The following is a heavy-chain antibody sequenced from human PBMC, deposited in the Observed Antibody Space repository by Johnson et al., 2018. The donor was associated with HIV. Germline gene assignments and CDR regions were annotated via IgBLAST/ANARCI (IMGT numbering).Heavy chain of an antibody. CDR2: MYGGGST. Sequence: VQLVESGGGVVRPGRSLRLSCSVSGLTVSTNYMSWVRQAPGRGLEWVSVMYGGGSTYHADSVKGRFSLSRDNSKNTVYLQMNSLRAEDTAVYYCTTGSLVANDAFDIWGQGTMVTVSS. D-gene: IGHD5-12*01. J-gene: IGHJ3*02. CDR1: GLTVSTNY. CDR3: TTGSLVANDAFDI. V-gene: IGHV3-66*01.